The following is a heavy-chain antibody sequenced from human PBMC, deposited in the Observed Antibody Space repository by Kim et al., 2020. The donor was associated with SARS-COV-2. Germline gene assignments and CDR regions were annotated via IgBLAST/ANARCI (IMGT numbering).Heavy chain of an antibody. Sequence: NYTQSREVQATISVDKSKNQFSLKLSSVTAADTAVYYCAREGNGSWNFDYWGQGTLVTVSS. D-gene: IGHD6-13*01. V-gene: IGHV4-4*02. CDR3: AREGNGSWNFDY. J-gene: IGHJ4*02.